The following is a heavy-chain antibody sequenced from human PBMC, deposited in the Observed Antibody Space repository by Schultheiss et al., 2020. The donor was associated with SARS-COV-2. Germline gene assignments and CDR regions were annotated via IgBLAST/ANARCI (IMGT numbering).Heavy chain of an antibody. CDR2: INPNSGGT. Sequence: ASVKVSCKASGYTFTGYYMHWVRQAPGQGLEWMGWINPNSGGTNYAQKFQGRVTMTTDTSTSTAYMELSRLRSDDTAVYYCARGAATGHIVVVIAGTVDYWGQGTLVTVSS. V-gene: IGHV1-2*02. CDR3: ARGAATGHIVVVIAGTVDY. D-gene: IGHD2-21*01. J-gene: IGHJ4*02. CDR1: GYTFTGYY.